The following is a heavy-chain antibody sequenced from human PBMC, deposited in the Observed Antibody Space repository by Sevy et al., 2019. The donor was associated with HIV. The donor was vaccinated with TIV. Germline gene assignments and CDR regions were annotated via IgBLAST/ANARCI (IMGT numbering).Heavy chain of an antibody. J-gene: IGHJ4*02. V-gene: IGHV4-38-2*01. D-gene: IGHD6-19*01. CDR2: IYHSGYS. CDR3: ARAIGTQVAGLYYFDY. Sequence: SETLSLTCAVSGYSISSDYYWGWIRQPPGKGLEWIGSIYHSGYSYYNPSLKSRVTISVDTSKNQFSLKLSPVTAADTAVYYCARAIGTQVAGLYYFDYWGQGTLVTVSS. CDR1: GYSISSDYY.